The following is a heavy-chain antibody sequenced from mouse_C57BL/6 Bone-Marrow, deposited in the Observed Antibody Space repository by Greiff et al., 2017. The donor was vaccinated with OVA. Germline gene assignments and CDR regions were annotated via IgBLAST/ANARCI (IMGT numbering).Heavy chain of an antibody. CDR3: ASTTVVARDYAMDY. V-gene: IGHV1-74*01. J-gene: IGHJ4*01. D-gene: IGHD1-1*01. CDR1: GYTFTSYW. CDR2: IHPSDSAT. Sequence: QVQLQQPGAELVKPGASVKVSCKASGYTFTSYWMHWVKQRPGQGLEWIGRIHPSDSATNYTQKFKGKATLTVDKAARTAYMQLSRLTAEDSAVYYCASTTVVARDYAMDYWGQGTSGTVSS.